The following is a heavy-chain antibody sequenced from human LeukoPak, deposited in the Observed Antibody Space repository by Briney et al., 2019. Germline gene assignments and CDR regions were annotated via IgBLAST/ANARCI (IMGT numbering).Heavy chain of an antibody. CDR1: GFTFSSYG. J-gene: IGHJ5*02. D-gene: IGHD3-16*01. V-gene: IGHV3-30*02. CDR2: IRYDGSNK. CDR3: ARGGTLWGMVNWFDP. Sequence: GGSLRLSCAASGFTFSSYGMHWVRQAPGKGLEWVAFIRYDGSNKYYADSVKGRFTISRDNSKNTLYLQMNSLRAEDTAVYYCARGGTLWGMVNWFDPWGQGTLVTVSS.